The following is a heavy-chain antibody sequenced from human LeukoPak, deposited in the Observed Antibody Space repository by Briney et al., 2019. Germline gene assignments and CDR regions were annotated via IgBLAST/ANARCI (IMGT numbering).Heavy chain of an antibody. V-gene: IGHV5-51*01. CDR3: ARRHKRGAYSYGVDY. D-gene: IGHD5-18*01. CDR2: IYPGDSDT. Sequence: GESLKISCKGSGYSFTNYWIAWVRQMPGKGLEWMGIIYPGDSDTRYSPSFQGQVTISADKSITTAYLQWNSLKASETAMYYCARRHKRGAYSYGVDYWGQGTLVTVSS. J-gene: IGHJ4*02. CDR1: GYSFTNYW.